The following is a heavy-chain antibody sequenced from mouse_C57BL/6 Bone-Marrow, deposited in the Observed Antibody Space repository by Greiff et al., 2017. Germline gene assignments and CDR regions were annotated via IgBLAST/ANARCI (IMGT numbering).Heavy chain of an antibody. D-gene: IGHD6-2*01. Sequence: VQLQQSGPELVKPGASVKISCKASGYSFTGYYMNWVKQSPEKSLEWIGEINPSTGGTTYNQKFKAKATLTVDKSSSTAYMQLKSLTSEDSAVYYCARGGLSRFAYWCQGTLVTVSA. J-gene: IGHJ3*01. CDR1: GYSFTGYY. CDR2: INPSTGGT. V-gene: IGHV1-42*01. CDR3: ARGGLSRFAY.